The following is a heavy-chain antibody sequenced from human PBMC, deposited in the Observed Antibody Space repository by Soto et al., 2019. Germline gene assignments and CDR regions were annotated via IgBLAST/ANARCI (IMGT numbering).Heavy chain of an antibody. Sequence: GGSLRLSCAASGFTFSSYGMHWVRQAPGKGLEWVAMIYYDGSNKYYADSVKGRFTISRDNSKNTLFLQMDSLTAEDTAVYYCARDPPTYGDFLFDYWGQGTLVTVSS. D-gene: IGHD4-17*01. V-gene: IGHV3-33*01. CDR3: ARDPPTYGDFLFDY. CDR2: IYYDGSNK. J-gene: IGHJ4*02. CDR1: GFTFSSYG.